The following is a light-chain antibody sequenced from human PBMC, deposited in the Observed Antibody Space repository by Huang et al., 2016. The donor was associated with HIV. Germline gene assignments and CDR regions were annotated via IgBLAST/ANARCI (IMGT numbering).Light chain of an antibody. J-gene: IGKJ5*01. Sequence: EIVMTQSPDTLSVSPGKRVSLSCRASQGVEDNLAWYQQKPGQAPRLLVYGASTRATGVPVRFSGSGSGTEFTLTITNLQSEDFASYYCQQYNNWFTFGQGTRLEI. CDR2: GAS. V-gene: IGKV3-15*01. CDR1: QGVEDN. CDR3: QQYNNWFT.